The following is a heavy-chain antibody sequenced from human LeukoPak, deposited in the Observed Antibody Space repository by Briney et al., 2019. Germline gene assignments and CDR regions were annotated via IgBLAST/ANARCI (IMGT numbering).Heavy chain of an antibody. CDR2: ISSSSSTI. J-gene: IGHJ5*02. Sequence: GGSLRLSCAASGFTFSSYSMNWVRQAPGKGLEWVSYISSSSSTIYYADSVKGRFTISRDNAKNSLYLQMNSLRAEDTAVYYCARLQEGLSFDWLDPWGQGTLVTVSS. CDR3: ARLQEGLSFDWLDP. V-gene: IGHV3-48*01. D-gene: IGHD3-22*01. CDR1: GFTFSSYS.